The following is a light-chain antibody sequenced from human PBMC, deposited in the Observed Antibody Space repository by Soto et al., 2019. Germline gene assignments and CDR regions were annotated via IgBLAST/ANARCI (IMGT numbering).Light chain of an antibody. CDR1: SSNIGGNS. CDR3: GSWDSCLSAYV. Sequence: QSAMTQPPSVSAAPGQKGTISCSGSSSNIGGNSVSWYQQLPGTAPKLLFYDDNKRPSGIPDRFSGSQSGTSATLGITGFQTGDEADYYCGSWDSCLSAYVFGSVTKLTVL. J-gene: IGLJ1*01. CDR2: DDN. V-gene: IGLV1-51*01.